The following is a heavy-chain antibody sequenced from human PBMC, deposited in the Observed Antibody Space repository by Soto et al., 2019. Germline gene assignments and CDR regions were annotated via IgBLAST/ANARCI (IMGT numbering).Heavy chain of an antibody. CDR2: IWYDASNK. D-gene: IGHD6-19*01. V-gene: IGHV3-33*01. Sequence: QVQLVESGGGVVQPGRSLRLSCAASGFTFSSYGMHWVRQAPGKGLEWVAVIWYDASNKYYADSVKGRFTISRDNSKNRLDLQRNSVRAEDTAVYYCARDCAGYSSGWYQRGGFDYWGQGTLVTVSS. CDR1: GFTFSSYG. J-gene: IGHJ4*02. CDR3: ARDCAGYSSGWYQRGGFDY.